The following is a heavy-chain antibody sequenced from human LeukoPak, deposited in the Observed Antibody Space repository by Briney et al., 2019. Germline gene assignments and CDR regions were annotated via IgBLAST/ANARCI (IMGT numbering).Heavy chain of an antibody. V-gene: IGHV4-59*01. CDR2: IYYSGST. CDR3: ARGPYYDFWSGYPPWFDP. CDR1: GGSIRSYY. J-gene: IGHJ5*02. D-gene: IGHD3-3*01. Sequence: SETLSLTCTVSGGSIRSYYWSWLRQPPGKGLEWIGYIYYSGSTNYNPSLKSRVTISVDTSKNQFSLTLSSVTAADTAVYYCARGPYYDFWSGYPPWFDPWGQGTLVTVSS.